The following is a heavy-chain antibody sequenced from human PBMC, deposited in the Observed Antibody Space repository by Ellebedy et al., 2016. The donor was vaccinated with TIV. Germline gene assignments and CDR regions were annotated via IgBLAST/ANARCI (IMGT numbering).Heavy chain of an antibody. Sequence: GESLKISCAASGLTFSSHAMSWVRQAPGKGLEWVSSISDSGANAYYADSVKGRFTISRDNSMTTLYLEMNSLRAEDTAVYYCARDLDKSSGWYGGAAYWGQGTLVTVSS. D-gene: IGHD6-19*01. J-gene: IGHJ4*02. CDR3: ARDLDKSSGWYGGAAY. V-gene: IGHV3-23*01. CDR2: ISDSGANA. CDR1: GLTFSSHA.